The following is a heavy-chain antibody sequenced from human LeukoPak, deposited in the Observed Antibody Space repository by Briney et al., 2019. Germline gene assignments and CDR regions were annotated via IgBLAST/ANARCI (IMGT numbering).Heavy chain of an antibody. CDR2: ISSNGGST. CDR1: GFTFSSYA. D-gene: IGHD3-3*01. Sequence: GRSLRLSCAASGFTFSSYAMHWVRQAPGKGLEYVSAISSNGGSTYYANSVKGRFTISRDNSKNTLYLQMGSLRAEDMAVYYCARAGHDPYYDFWSGQDYYMDVWGKGTTVTVSS. CDR3: ARAGHDPYYDFWSGQDYYMDV. J-gene: IGHJ6*03. V-gene: IGHV3-64*01.